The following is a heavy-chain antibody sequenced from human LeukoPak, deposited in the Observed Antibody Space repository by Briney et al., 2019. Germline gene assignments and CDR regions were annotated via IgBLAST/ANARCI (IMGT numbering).Heavy chain of an antibody. CDR1: GYTFTGYY. V-gene: IGHV1-2*02. CDR3: ARVRQWLVRGYFDY. Sequence: ASVKVSCKASGYTFTGYYVHWVRQAPGQGLEWMGWINPNSGGTNYAQKFQGRVTMTRDTSISTAYMELSRLRSDDTAVYYCARVRQWLVRGYFDYWGQGTLVTVSS. CDR2: INPNSGGT. J-gene: IGHJ4*02. D-gene: IGHD6-19*01.